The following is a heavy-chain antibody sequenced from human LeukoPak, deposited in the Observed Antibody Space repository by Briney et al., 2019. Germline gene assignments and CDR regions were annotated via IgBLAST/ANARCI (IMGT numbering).Heavy chain of an antibody. CDR1: GGTFSSYA. J-gene: IGHJ5*02. D-gene: IGHD3-3*01. CDR3: AREGVGVWSGYYSNWFDP. CDR2: IIPIFGTA. V-gene: IGHV1-69*13. Sequence: SVKVSCKASGGTFSSYAISWVRQAPGQGLEWMGGIIPIFGTANYAQKFQGRVTITADESTSTAHMELSSLRSEDTAVYYCAREGVGVWSGYYSNWFDPWGQGTLVTVSS.